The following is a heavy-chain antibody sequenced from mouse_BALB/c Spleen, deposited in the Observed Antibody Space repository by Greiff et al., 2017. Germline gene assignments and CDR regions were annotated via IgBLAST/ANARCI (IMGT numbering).Heavy chain of an antibody. Sequence: EVQGVESGGGLVKPGGSLKLSCAASGFAFSSYDMSWVRQTPEKRLEWVAYISSGGGSTYYPDTVKGRFTISRDNAKNTLYLQMSSLKSEDTAMYYCARRVAYWGQRTLVTVSA. CDR2: ISSGGGST. CDR1: GFAFSSYD. CDR3: ARRVAY. J-gene: IGHJ3*01. V-gene: IGHV5-12-1*01.